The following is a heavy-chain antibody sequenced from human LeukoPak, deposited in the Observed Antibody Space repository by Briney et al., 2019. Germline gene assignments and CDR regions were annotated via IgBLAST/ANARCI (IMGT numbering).Heavy chain of an antibody. J-gene: IGHJ4*02. CDR2: IIPIFGTA. Sequence: ASVEVSCKASGGTFSSYAISWVRQAPGQGLEWMGGIIPIFGTANYAQKFQGRVTITTDESTSTAYMELSSLRSEDTAVYYCASSSYYDSSLGYWGQGTLVTVSS. D-gene: IGHD3-22*01. V-gene: IGHV1-69*05. CDR1: GGTFSSYA. CDR3: ASSSYYDSSLGY.